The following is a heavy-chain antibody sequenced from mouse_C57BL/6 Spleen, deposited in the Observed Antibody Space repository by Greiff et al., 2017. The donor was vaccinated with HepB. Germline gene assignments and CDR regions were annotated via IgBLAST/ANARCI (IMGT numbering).Heavy chain of an antibody. CDR3: ARNYYGSRGWYFDV. D-gene: IGHD1-1*01. J-gene: IGHJ1*03. Sequence: VQLQESGAELVKPGASVKMSCKASGYTFTTYPIEWMKQNHGKSLEWIGNFHPYNDDTKYNEKFKGKATLTVEKSSSTVYLELSRLTSDDSAVYYCARNYYGSRGWYFDVWGTGTTVTVSS. CDR2: FHPYNDDT. V-gene: IGHV1-47*01. CDR1: GYTFTTYP.